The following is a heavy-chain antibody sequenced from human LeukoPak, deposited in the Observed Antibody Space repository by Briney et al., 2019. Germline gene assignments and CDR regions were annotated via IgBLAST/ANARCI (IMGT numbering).Heavy chain of an antibody. D-gene: IGHD3-22*01. CDR1: GFTVSSNY. J-gene: IGHJ4*02. V-gene: IGHV3-53*01. CDR2: IYSGGST. CDR3: ARDFSYDSSGLGY. Sequence: GGSLRLSCAASGFTVSSNYMSWVRQAPGKGLEWVSVIYSGGSTYYADSVKGRFTISRDNSKNTLYLQMNSLRAEDTAVYYCARDFSYDSSGLGYWGQGTLVTVSS.